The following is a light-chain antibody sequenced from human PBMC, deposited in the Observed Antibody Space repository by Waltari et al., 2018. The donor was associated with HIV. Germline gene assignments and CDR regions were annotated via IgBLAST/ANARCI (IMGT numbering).Light chain of an antibody. Sequence: QPVLPPPPSSSGTPGQSVTISSSGCSPNIHHDTLSRYQQFPGTAPKLLIYKETQRPSGVPDRFTGSKSGTSASLAIGGLRSEDEADYYCVGWDSRLSGYVFGTGTKVTVL. CDR1: SPNIHHDT. CDR3: VGWDSRLSGYV. CDR2: KET. J-gene: IGLJ1*01. V-gene: IGLV1-47*01.